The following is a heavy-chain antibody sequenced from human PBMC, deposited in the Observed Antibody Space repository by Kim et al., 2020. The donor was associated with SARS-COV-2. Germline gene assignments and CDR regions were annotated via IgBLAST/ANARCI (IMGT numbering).Heavy chain of an antibody. CDR3: ASCQSGSFWRVNAMDV. D-gene: IGHD3-10*01. CDR1: GFTLSDNS. Sequence: GGSLRLSCAASGFTLSDNSMNWVRQAPGQGLEWVSSISTSCSYIYYADSVKDRFIISRDHANNSLFLQMNGLGAEDTAVYYCASCQSGSFWRVNAMDVWGNGDWDAISS. CDR2: ISTSCSYI. J-gene: IGHJ6*04. V-gene: IGHV3-21*01.